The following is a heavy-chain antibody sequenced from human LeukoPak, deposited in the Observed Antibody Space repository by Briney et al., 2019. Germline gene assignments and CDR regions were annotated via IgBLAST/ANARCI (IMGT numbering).Heavy chain of an antibody. J-gene: IGHJ5*02. D-gene: IGHD2-21*02. V-gene: IGHV4-39*07. CDR2: IYYSGST. CDR3: ARDISGVVTAMTTPFGWFDP. CDR1: GGSISSSSYY. Sequence: PSETLSLTCTVSGGSISSSSYYWGWIRQPPGKGLEWIGSIYYSGSTYYNPSLKSRVTISVDTSKNQFSLKLSSVTAADTAVYYCARDISGVVTAMTTPFGWFDPWGQGTLVTVSS.